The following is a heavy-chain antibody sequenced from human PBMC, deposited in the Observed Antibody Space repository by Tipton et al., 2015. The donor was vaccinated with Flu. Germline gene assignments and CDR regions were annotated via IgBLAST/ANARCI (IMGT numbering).Heavy chain of an antibody. D-gene: IGHD3-22*01. CDR2: IHQSGTT. CDR1: GYSIRSGYY. V-gene: IGHV4-38-2*01. J-gene: IGHJ5*01. Sequence: GLVKPSETLSLTCAVSGYSIRSGYYWDWIRQPPGKGLEWIGSIHQSGTTYYKSSLKSRATISVDTSKNQFSLKLSSVTAADTAVYYCAMYYYDSSAYYSQGWFDYWGQGTLVTVSS. CDR3: AMYYYDSSAYYSQGWFDY.